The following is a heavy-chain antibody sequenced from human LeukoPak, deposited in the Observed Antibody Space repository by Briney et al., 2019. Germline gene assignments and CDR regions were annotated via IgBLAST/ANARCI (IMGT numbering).Heavy chain of an antibody. CDR1: GFTFSSYA. V-gene: IGHV3-30*04. CDR3: ARFPDFDWLFFDY. J-gene: IGHJ4*02. CDR2: ISYDGSNK. D-gene: IGHD3-9*01. Sequence: GGSVRLSCADSGFTFSSYAMHWVRQAPGKGLEWVAVISYDGSNKYYADSVKGRFTISRDNSKNTLYLQMNSLRAEDTAVYYCARFPDFDWLFFDYWGQGTLVTVSS.